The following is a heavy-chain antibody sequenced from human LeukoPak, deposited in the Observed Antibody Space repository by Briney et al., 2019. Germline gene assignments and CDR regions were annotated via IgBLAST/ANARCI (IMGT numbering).Heavy chain of an antibody. Sequence: GGSLRLSCAVSGFTFSSYWMHWVRQVPGPGLVWVSSISSNGSTTTYADSVKGRFTISRDNAKNTLYLQMNSLRAEDTAVYYCVNILFGWGQGTLVTVSS. J-gene: IGHJ4*02. CDR3: VNILFG. CDR2: ISSNGSTT. D-gene: IGHD3-10*01. V-gene: IGHV3-74*01. CDR1: GFTFSSYW.